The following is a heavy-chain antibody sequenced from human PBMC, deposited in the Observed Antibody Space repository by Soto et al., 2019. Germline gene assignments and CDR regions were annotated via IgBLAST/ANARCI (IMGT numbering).Heavy chain of an antibody. CDR1: GGSISSNNYY. Sequence: QLLLQEWGPGQVRPSETLSLTCIVSGGSISSNNYYWGWIRQPPGKGLEWIGSISSSGSTYYSPSLKSRVAISVDTSKNECSLKLSSVTAADRAVYYCARLPRGYGNYVDSWGQGILVTVSS. CDR3: ARLPRGYGNYVDS. V-gene: IGHV4-39*01. CDR2: ISSSGST. D-gene: IGHD2-15*01. J-gene: IGHJ4*02.